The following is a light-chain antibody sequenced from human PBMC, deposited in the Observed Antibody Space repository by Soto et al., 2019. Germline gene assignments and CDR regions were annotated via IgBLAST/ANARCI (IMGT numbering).Light chain of an antibody. V-gene: IGLV2-11*01. CDR2: GVS. CDR1: SSDVGGYEF. Sequence: QSVLTQPRSVSGSPGQSVTISCTGTSSDVGGYEFVSWYQQNPGKAPKFIIYGVSQRPSGVPDRFSGSKSGNTASLTISGLQADDEADYYCCSYAGGRHTWVFGGGTKLTVL. J-gene: IGLJ3*02. CDR3: CSYAGGRHTWV.